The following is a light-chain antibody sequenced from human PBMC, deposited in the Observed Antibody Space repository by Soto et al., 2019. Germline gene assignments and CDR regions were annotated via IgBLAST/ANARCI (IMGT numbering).Light chain of an antibody. CDR3: QHYHNWPPWT. Sequence: EIVMTQSPATLFVSPGERATLSCRASHSVSSNLAWYQQKPGQAPRLLIYGASTRATGIPARFSGSGSGTEFTLSISSLQSEDFAVYYCQHYHNWPPWTFGQGTKVEIK. J-gene: IGKJ1*01. CDR2: GAS. V-gene: IGKV3-15*01. CDR1: HSVSSN.